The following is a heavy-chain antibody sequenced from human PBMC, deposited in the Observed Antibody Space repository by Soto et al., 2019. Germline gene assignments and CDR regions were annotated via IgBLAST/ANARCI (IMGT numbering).Heavy chain of an antibody. CDR2: IYSGGST. CDR3: AGIEREALQAVY. CDR1: GFTVSSNY. V-gene: IGHV3-53*01. J-gene: IGHJ4*02. Sequence: GSLRLSCAASGFTVSSNYMSWVRQAPGKGLEWVSVIYSGGSTYYANSVKGRFTISRDNSKNTLYLQMNSLRAEGTAVYYCAGIEREALQAVYWGQGTLVTVSS. D-gene: IGHD1-1*01.